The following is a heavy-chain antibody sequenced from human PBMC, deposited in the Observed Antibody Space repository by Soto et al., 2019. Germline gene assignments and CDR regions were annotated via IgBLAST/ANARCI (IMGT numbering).Heavy chain of an antibody. V-gene: IGHV1-46*01. J-gene: IGHJ4*02. D-gene: IGHD6-13*01. CDR3: ARALPFASEVAAAGTGY. CDR2: INPSGGST. Sequence: GASVKVSCKASGYTFTSYYMHWVRQAPGQGLEWMGIINPSGGSTSYTQKFQGRVTMTRDTSTSTVYMELSSLRSEDTAVYYCARALPFASEVAAAGTGYWGQGTLVTVSS. CDR1: GYTFTSYY.